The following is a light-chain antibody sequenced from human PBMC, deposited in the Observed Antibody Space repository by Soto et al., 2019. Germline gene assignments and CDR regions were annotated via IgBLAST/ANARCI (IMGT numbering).Light chain of an antibody. V-gene: IGLV2-23*01. J-gene: IGLJ1*01. CDR1: SCDVGSYNL. Sequence: QSALTQPASVSGSPGQSITISCTGTSCDVGSYNLVSWYQHHPGKAPKLMIYEGSKRPSGVSNRFSGSKSGSTASLTISGLQAEDEADYYCCSYARSSTYVFGTGTKVTVL. CDR2: EGS. CDR3: CSYARSSTYV.